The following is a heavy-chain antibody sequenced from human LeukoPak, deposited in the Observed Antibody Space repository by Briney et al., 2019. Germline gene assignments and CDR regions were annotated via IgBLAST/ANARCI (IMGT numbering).Heavy chain of an antibody. CDR3: ARDLIVVVPAARAYYYYYYMDV. J-gene: IGHJ6*03. CDR2: ISYDGSNK. D-gene: IGHD2-2*01. Sequence: GGSLRLSCAASGFTFSSYAMHWVRQAPGKGLEWVAVISYDGSNKYYADSVKGRFTISRDNSKNTLYLQMNSLRAEDTAVYYCARDLIVVVPAARAYYYYYYMDVWGKGTTVTVSS. V-gene: IGHV3-30-3*01. CDR1: GFTFSSYA.